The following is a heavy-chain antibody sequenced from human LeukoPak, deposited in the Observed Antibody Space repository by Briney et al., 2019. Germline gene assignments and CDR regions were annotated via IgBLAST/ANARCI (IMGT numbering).Heavy chain of an antibody. Sequence: GGSLRLSCAASGFTFSSYAMSWVRQAPGKGLEWVSAISGSGGSTYYADSVKGRFTISRDNSKNTLYLQMNSLRAEDTAVYYCAKAYSYDSSGYSPHDAFDIWGQGTMVTVSS. D-gene: IGHD3-22*01. CDR2: ISGSGGST. J-gene: IGHJ3*02. CDR1: GFTFSSYA. V-gene: IGHV3-23*01. CDR3: AKAYSYDSSGYSPHDAFDI.